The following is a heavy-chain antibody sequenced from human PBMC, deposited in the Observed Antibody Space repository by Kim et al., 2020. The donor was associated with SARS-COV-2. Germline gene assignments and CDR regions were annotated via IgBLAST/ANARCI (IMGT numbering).Heavy chain of an antibody. V-gene: IGHV4-59*01. CDR3: AGGYSKDIVVVPAAENDY. CDR1: GGSISSYY. D-gene: IGHD2-2*01. Sequence: SETLSLTCTVSGGSISSYYWSWIRQPPGKGLEWIGYIYYSGSTNYNPSLKSRVTISVDTSKNQFSLKLSSVTAADTAVYYCAGGYSKDIVVVPAAENDYWGQGTLVTVSS. CDR2: IYYSGST. J-gene: IGHJ4*02.